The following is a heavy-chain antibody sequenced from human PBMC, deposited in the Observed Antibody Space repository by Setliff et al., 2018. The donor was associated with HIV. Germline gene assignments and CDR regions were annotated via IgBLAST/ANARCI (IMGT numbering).Heavy chain of an antibody. J-gene: IGHJ5*02. CDR2: IIPLFNKS. CDR1: GGNFSTYG. CDR3: ARDRFCSRGSCYEPNWFDP. Sequence: SVKVSCKASGGNFSTYGISWVRQAPGQGLEWMGGIIPLFNKSNNAQKFQVRVTITADEPTSTAYMELKSLRSEDSAVYYCARDRFCSRGSCYEPNWFDPWGQGTLVTVSS. D-gene: IGHD2-15*01. V-gene: IGHV1-69*13.